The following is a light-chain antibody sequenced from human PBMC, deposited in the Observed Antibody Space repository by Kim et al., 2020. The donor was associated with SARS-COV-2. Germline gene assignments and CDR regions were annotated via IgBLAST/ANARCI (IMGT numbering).Light chain of an antibody. J-gene: IGLJ2*01. Sequence: VSPEQTAYSNCYGESLGNKYVTWYQQRAGQAPVWVIYHDMKRPSGIPERMSASNSGSSATLTISETQDMDEADYYCQAWDSDSYVAFGGGTQLTVL. CDR2: HDM. V-gene: IGLV3-1*01. CDR1: SLGNKY. CDR3: QAWDSDSYVA.